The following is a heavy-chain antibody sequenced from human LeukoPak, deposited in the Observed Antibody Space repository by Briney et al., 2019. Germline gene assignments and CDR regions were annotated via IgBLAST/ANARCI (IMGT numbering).Heavy chain of an antibody. D-gene: IGHD5-18*01. Sequence: GRSLRLSWAASGFTFSSYGMHWVRQAPGKRLEWVAVISYDGSNKYYADSVKGRFTISRDNSKNTLYLQMNSLRAEDTAVYYCAKDAGYSYGPFDYWGQGTLVTVSS. V-gene: IGHV3-30*18. CDR3: AKDAGYSYGPFDY. J-gene: IGHJ4*02. CDR1: GFTFSSYG. CDR2: ISYDGSNK.